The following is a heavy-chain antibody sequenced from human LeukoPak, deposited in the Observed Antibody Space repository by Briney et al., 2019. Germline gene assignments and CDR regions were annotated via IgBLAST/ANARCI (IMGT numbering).Heavy chain of an antibody. V-gene: IGHV4-39*01. J-gene: IGHJ4*02. CDR3: AAQWLVRDY. D-gene: IGHD6-19*01. Sequence: SETLSLTCTVSGGYSNSNSYFWGWIRQPPGKGLEWIGSIYYSGSTYYNPSLKSRVTISVDTSKNQFSLKLSSVTAADTAVYYCAAQWLVRDYWGQGTLVTVSS. CDR1: GGYSNSNSYF. CDR2: IYYSGST.